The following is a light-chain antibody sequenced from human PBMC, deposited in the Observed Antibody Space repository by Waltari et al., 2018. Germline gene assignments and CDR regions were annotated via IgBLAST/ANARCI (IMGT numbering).Light chain of an antibody. CDR2: GAS. Sequence: EVMLTQSPGPRSLSPGERATLSCSAGKRVTNNYLAWYQQKPGQAPSLLIFGASLRAAGISDNFRGGGSGTDFTLTINRLEPADFAVYYCQQYGDSPWTFGQGTKVEVK. CDR3: QQYGDSPWT. V-gene: IGKV3-20*01. CDR1: KRVTNNY. J-gene: IGKJ1*01.